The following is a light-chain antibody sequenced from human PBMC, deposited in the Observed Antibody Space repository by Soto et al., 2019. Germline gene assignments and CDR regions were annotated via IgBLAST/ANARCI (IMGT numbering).Light chain of an antibody. CDR1: QSVNSGY. Sequence: EIVLTQSPGTLSLSPGERAILSCRASQSVNSGYLAWYQQKPGQAPRLLRAAGIPDRFSGSGSGTDFTLTISRLEPEDFAVYSCQQYLASPPWTFGQGTKVE. J-gene: IGKJ1*01. V-gene: IGKV3-20*01. CDR3: QQYLASPPWT.